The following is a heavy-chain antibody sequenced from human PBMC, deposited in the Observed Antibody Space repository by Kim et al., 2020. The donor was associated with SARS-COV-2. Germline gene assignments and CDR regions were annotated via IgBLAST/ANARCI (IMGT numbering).Heavy chain of an antibody. CDR2: IYYTGHT. V-gene: IGHV4-59*12. Sequence: SETLSLTCTVSGDSISTYYWTWIRQPPGKGLEWIGYIYYTGHTNLNPSLKSRVTMSVDTSKNLFSLNLTSVTAADTAVYYCARGDSHSGYYFDYWGQGTLVTVSS. D-gene: IGHD6-19*01. CDR3: ARGDSHSGYYFDY. J-gene: IGHJ4*02. CDR1: GDSISTYY.